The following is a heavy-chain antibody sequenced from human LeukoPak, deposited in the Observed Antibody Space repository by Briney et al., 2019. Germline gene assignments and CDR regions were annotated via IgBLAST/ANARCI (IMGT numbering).Heavy chain of an antibody. CDR1: GFTFSSYG. V-gene: IGHV3-30*02. D-gene: IGHD3-3*01. CDR2: IWYGGSNK. Sequence: GGSLRLSCAASGFTFSSYGMHWVRQAPGKGLEWVAVIWYGGSNKYYADSVKGRFTISRDNSKNTLYLQMNSLRAEDTAVYYCAKPTFYDQGPRGHDAFDIWGQGTMVTVSS. J-gene: IGHJ3*02. CDR3: AKPTFYDQGPRGHDAFDI.